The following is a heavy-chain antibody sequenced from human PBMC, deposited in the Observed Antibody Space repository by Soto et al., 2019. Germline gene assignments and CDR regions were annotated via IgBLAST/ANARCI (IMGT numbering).Heavy chain of an antibody. CDR2: ISAYNGNT. CDR1: GYTFTSYG. J-gene: IGHJ4*02. D-gene: IGHD3-3*01. Sequence: GASVKVSCKASGYTFTSYGISWVRQAPGQGLEWMGWISAYNGNTNYAQKLQGRVTMTTDTSTSTAHMELRSLRSDDTAVYYCARDRERITIFGVAKVNFDYWGQGTLVTVSS. CDR3: ARDRERITIFGVAKVNFDY. V-gene: IGHV1-18*01.